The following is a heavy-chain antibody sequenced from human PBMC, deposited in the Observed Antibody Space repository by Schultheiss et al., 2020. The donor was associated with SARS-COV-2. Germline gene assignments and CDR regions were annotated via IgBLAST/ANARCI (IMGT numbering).Heavy chain of an antibody. J-gene: IGHJ6*02. D-gene: IGHD6-6*01. V-gene: IGHV4-39*01. CDR3: ARGSIAARPPNYYYYGMDV. CDR1: GGSISSSSYY. CDR2: IYYSGST. Sequence: GSLRLSCTVSGGSISSSSYYWGWIRQPPGKGLEWIGSIYYSGSTYYNPSLKSRVTISVDTSKNQFSLKLSSVTAADTAVYYCARGSIAARPPNYYYYGMDVWGQGTTVTVSS.